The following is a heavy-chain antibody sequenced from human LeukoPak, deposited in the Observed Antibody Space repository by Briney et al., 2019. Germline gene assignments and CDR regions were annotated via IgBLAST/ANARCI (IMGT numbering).Heavy chain of an antibody. CDR2: ISGSGGST. CDR1: GFTFSSYA. J-gene: IGHJ4*02. Sequence: GGSLRLSCAASGFTFSSYAMSWVRQAPGKGLEWVSAISGSGGSTYYADSVKGRFTISRDNSKNTLYLQMNSLRAEDTAVYYCAGDIRGYCSGGSCYYDYWGQGTLVTVSS. CDR3: AGDIRGYCSGGSCYYDY. V-gene: IGHV3-23*01. D-gene: IGHD2-15*01.